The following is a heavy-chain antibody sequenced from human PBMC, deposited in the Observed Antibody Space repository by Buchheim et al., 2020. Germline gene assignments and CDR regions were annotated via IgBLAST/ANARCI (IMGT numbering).Heavy chain of an antibody. D-gene: IGHD2-21*02. CDR1: GFTFRSYW. J-gene: IGHJ4*02. V-gene: IGHV3-7*01. CDR3: ARDQGDYYFDY. CDR2: INQAGSEK. Sequence: EVQLVESGGGLVQPGGSLRLSCAASGFTFRSYWLSWVRPAPGKGLEWVANINQAGSEKYYVDSVKGRFTISRDNAKNSLYLQMNSLRAEDTAVYYCARDQGDYYFDYWGQGTL.